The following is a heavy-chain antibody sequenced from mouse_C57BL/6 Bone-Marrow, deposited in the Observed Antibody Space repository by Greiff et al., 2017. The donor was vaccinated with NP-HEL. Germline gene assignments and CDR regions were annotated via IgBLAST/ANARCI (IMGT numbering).Heavy chain of an antibody. Sequence: VQLQQSGAELVKPGASVKLSCKASGYTFTSYWMHWVKQRPGQGLEWIGMIHPNSGSTNYNEKFKSKATLTVDKSSSTAYMQLSSLTSEDSAVYYWARSSDYDYGWFAYWGQGTLVTVSA. CDR3: ARSSDYDYGWFAY. CDR1: GYTFTSYW. J-gene: IGHJ3*01. CDR2: IHPNSGST. D-gene: IGHD2-4*01. V-gene: IGHV1-64*01.